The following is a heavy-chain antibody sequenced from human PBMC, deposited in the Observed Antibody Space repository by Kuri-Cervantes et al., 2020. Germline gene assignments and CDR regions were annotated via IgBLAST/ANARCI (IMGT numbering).Heavy chain of an antibody. CDR1: GYTFTGYY. D-gene: IGHD6-13*01. V-gene: IGHV1-2*02. CDR3: ATASSSWENYFDY. J-gene: IGHJ4*02. Sequence: ASVKVSCKASGYTFTGYYMHWVRQAPAQGLEWMGWINPNSGGTNYAQKLQGRVTMTRDTSISTAYMELSRRRSDDTAVYYCATASSSWENYFDYWGQGTLVTVSS. CDR2: INPNSGGT.